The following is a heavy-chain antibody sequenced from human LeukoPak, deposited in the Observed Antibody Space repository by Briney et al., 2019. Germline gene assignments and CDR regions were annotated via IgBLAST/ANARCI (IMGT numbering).Heavy chain of an antibody. CDR3: ARAEDRITMIVVAFSFDP. V-gene: IGHV6-1*01. CDR1: GDSVSSNSAA. Sequence: SQTLSLTCAISGDSVSSNSAAWNWIRQSPSRGLEWLGRTYYRSKWYNDYAVSVKSRITINPDTSKNQFSLQLNSVTPEDTAVYYCARAEDRITMIVVAFSFDPWGQGTLVTVSS. CDR2: TYYRSKWYN. J-gene: IGHJ5*02. D-gene: IGHD3-22*01.